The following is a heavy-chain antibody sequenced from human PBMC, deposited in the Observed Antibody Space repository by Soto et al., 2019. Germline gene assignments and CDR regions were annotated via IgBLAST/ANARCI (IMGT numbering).Heavy chain of an antibody. CDR1: GFTFSSSS. D-gene: IGHD2-8*02. V-gene: IGHV1-58*01. Sequence: SVKVSCKASGFTFSSSSVQWVRQARGQRLEWIGWIVIGTGNTNYAQRFQGRVTFTRDMSTSTAYMELSSLRSEDTAVYYCATFTGARRYYYYMDVWGKGTTVTVSS. J-gene: IGHJ6*03. CDR2: IVIGTGNT. CDR3: ATFTGARRYYYYMDV.